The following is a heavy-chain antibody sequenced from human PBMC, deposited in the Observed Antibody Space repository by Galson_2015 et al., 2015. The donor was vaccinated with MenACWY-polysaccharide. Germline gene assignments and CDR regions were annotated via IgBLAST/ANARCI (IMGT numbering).Heavy chain of an antibody. Sequence: SVKVSCKASGYTFTSYYMHWVRQAPGQGLEWMGIINPSGAGTSYAQKSQGRVTMTRDTSTDTVYMELSSLRSEDTAVYYCAREVDTAMATGISYYYGMDVWGQGTTVTVSS. CDR3: AREVDTAMATGISYYYGMDV. J-gene: IGHJ6*02. V-gene: IGHV1-46*01. CDR2: INPSGAGT. CDR1: GYTFTSYY. D-gene: IGHD5-18*01.